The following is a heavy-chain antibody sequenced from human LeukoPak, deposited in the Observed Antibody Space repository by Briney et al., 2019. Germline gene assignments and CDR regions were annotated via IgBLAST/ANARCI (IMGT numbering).Heavy chain of an antibody. CDR1: GFTFSTYS. D-gene: IGHD3-22*01. J-gene: IGHJ4*02. Sequence: GGSLRLSCAASGFTFSTYSMNWVRQAPGKGQEWVPSISSSSNYIYYADSVKGRFTIPRDNAKNSLYLQMNSLRAEDTAVYYCARGPYDSSGPWALWGQGTLVTVSS. CDR3: ARGPYDSSGPWAL. V-gene: IGHV3-21*01. CDR2: ISSSSNYI.